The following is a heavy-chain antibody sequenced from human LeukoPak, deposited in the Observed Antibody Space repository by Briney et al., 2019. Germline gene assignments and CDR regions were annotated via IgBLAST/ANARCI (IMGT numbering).Heavy chain of an antibody. CDR3: ARDFWNEPSKYFDY. J-gene: IGHJ4*02. Sequence: PGMSLRLSCSASGFTFGSYGMHWVRQAPGKGLEWVALIWYHGNDVDYADSVKGQFTISRDNSKNTLYLQMNSVRAEDTAVYFCARDFWNEPSKYFDYWGQGTLVTVSS. D-gene: IGHD3-3*01. CDR1: GFTFGSYG. CDR2: IWYHGNDV. V-gene: IGHV3-33*01.